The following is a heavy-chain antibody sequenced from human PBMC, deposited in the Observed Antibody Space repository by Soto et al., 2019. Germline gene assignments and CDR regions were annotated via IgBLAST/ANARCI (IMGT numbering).Heavy chain of an antibody. J-gene: IGHJ6*02. Sequence: SETLSLTCAVSGYSISSGYYWGWIRQPPGKGLEWIGSIYHSGSTYYNPSLKSRVTISVDTSKNQFSLKLSSVTAADTAVYYCARVLFWSGYAYYYYYGMDVWGQGTTVTVSS. CDR2: IYHSGST. CDR1: GYSISSGYY. CDR3: ARVLFWSGYAYYYYYGMDV. V-gene: IGHV4-38-2*01. D-gene: IGHD3-3*01.